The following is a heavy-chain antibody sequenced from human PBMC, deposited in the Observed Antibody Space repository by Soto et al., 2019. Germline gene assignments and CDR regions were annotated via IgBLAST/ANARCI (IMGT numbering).Heavy chain of an antibody. CDR1: GFIFENFG. CDR2: ISGSGSKK. V-gene: IGHV3-23*01. Sequence: GGSLRLSCAASGFIFENFGMSWVRQAPGKGLEWISSISGSGSKKYYADSVKGRFTISRDNSKSTVCLELNNLSAEDTAVYHCAKNQGVELVPLATVDWFDPWGQGSVVTVSS. J-gene: IGHJ5*02. CDR3: AKNQGVELVPLATVDWFDP. D-gene: IGHD1-26*01.